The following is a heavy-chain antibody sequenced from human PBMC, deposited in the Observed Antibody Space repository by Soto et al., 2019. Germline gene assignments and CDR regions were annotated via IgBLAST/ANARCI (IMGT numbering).Heavy chain of an antibody. Sequence: ASVTVSCKASGYSFTDYHIHWVRQAPGQGLEWMGRINPKSGGTSTAQKFQGWVTMTTDTSISTASMELTRLTSDVTAIYYCARGDSTDCSNGVCSFFYNHDMDVWGQGTTVTVSS. CDR3: ARGDSTDCSNGVCSFFYNHDMDV. CDR1: GYSFTDYH. V-gene: IGHV1-2*04. CDR2: INPKSGGT. J-gene: IGHJ6*02. D-gene: IGHD2-8*01.